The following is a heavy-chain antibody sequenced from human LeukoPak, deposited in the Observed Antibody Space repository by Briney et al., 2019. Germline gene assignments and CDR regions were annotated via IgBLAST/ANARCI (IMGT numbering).Heavy chain of an antibody. CDR2: IYTSGST. Sequence: SETLSLTCTVSGGPFNSFFWSWIRQPPGKGLEWIGYIYTSGSTYYSPSLKSRVTISLDTSKNQFSLKLISVTAADTAVYYCARRGTWFDPWGQGTLVTVSS. CDR1: GGPFNSFF. J-gene: IGHJ5*02. CDR3: ARRGTWFDP. D-gene: IGHD3-10*01. V-gene: IGHV4-4*09.